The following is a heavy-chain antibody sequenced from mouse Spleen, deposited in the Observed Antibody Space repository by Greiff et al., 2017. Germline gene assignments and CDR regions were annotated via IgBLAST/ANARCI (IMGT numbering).Heavy chain of an antibody. CDR3: ARHDYGHPMDY. D-gene: IGHD1-2*01. CDR1: GFTFSSYA. J-gene: IGHJ4*01. V-gene: IGHV5-9*04. CDR2: ISSGGGNT. Sequence: EVKVVESGGGLVKLGGSLKLSCAASGFTFSSYAMSWVRQTPEKRLEWVATISSGGGNTYYPDSVKGRFTISRDNAKNTLYLQMSSLKSEDTAMYYCARHDYGHPMDYWGQGTSVTVSS.